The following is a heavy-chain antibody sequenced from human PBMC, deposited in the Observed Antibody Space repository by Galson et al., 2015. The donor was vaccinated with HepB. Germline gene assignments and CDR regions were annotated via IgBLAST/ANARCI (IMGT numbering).Heavy chain of an antibody. CDR3: ARDAPYYYAQSVGPPPRVFDY. J-gene: IGHJ4*02. D-gene: IGHD3-10*01. CDR1: GGFVSSGSYY. V-gene: IGHV4-61*01. Sequence: ETLSLTCTVSGGFVSSGSYYWSWIRQPPGKGLEWIGYIYYSGSTNYNPSLKSRVTISVDTSKNQFSLKLSSVTAADTAVYYCARDAPYYYAQSVGPPPRVFDYWGQGTLVTVSS. CDR2: IYYSGST.